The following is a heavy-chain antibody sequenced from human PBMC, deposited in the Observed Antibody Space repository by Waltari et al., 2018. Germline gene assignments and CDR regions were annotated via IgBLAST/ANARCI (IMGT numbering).Heavy chain of an antibody. CDR1: GFTFSSYA. J-gene: IGHJ4*02. D-gene: IGHD3-22*01. V-gene: IGHV3-30-3*01. CDR2: ISDDGSHK. Sequence: QVQLVESGGGVVQPGRSLRLSCAASGFTFSSYAMHWVRQAPGKGVGWVAVISDDGSHKYYADSVKGRFTISRDSSKNTLFLQMNSLRVEDTAVYYCARDIAYHDSSGYYPYYFDYWGQGALVTVSS. CDR3: ARDIAYHDSSGYYPYYFDY.